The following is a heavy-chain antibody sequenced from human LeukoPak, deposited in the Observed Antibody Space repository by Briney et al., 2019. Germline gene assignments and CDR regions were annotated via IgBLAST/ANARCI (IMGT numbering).Heavy chain of an antibody. V-gene: IGHV3-7*01. J-gene: IGHJ5*02. CDR3: AREVLTGYRYNWIDP. CDR1: GFTFSSYW. D-gene: IGHD3-9*01. Sequence: PGGSLRLSCAASGFTFSSYWMSWVRQAPGKGLEWVANIKQDGSVKYYVDSVRGRFTISRDNAKNSLYLQMDGLTVEDTAVYFCAREVLTGYRYNWIDPWGQGILVAVSS. CDR2: IKQDGSVK.